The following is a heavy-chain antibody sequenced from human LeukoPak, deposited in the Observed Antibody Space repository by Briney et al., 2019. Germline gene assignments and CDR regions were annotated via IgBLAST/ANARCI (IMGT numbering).Heavy chain of an antibody. CDR1: GFPLSSYA. CDR2: VSGGGGST. V-gene: IGHV3-23*01. J-gene: IGHJ4*02. CDR3: VNLYSSNY. D-gene: IGHD6-19*01. Sequence: GGSLRLSCAASGFPLSSYAMSWVRQAPGKGLEWVSGVSGGGGSTFYADSVKGRFTISRDNSKNTLYLQMNSLRAEDTAVYYCVNLYSSNYWGQGTLVTVSS.